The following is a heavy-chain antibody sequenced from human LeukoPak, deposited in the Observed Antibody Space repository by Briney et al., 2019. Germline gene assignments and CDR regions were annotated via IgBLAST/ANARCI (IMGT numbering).Heavy chain of an antibody. CDR2: INDGDGDT. CDR3: ASDAFYI. J-gene: IGHJ3*02. CDR1: GNAFITYA. V-gene: IGHV1-3*01. Sequence: ASVKVSCKASGNAFITYAMYWVSQAPGQRLEWMGWINDGDGDTRYSQRFQGRVTMTRDTSARTAYMELSSLRSEDTAVYYCASDAFYIWGQGTMVTVSS.